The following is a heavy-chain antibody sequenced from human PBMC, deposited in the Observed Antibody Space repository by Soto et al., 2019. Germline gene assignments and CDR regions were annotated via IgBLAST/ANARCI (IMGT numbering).Heavy chain of an antibody. CDR3: FLRHQHYYYYSDLDV. D-gene: IGHD5-12*01. Sequence: GLEWMGWMKPNSGNTGYAQKFQGRVTMTRNTSISTACMELSSLRSEDTAVYYCFLRHQHYYYYSDLDVSGKGTTVSV. V-gene: IGHV1-8*01. CDR2: MKPNSGNT. J-gene: IGHJ6*04.